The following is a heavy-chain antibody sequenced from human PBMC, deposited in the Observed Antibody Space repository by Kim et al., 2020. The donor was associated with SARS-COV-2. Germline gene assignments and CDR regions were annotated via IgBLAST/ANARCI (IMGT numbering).Heavy chain of an antibody. Sequence: VKGRFTISRDNSKNTLCLQMSSLRAEDTAVYYCVKRPEPYYDFAHYGMDVWGQGTTVTVSS. V-gene: IGHV3-64D*09. CDR3: VKRPEPYYDFAHYGMDV. D-gene: IGHD3-3*01. J-gene: IGHJ6*02.